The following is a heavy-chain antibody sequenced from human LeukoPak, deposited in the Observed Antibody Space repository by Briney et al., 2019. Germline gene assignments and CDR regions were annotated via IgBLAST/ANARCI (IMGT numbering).Heavy chain of an antibody. D-gene: IGHD3-3*02. J-gene: IGHJ5*02. CDR1: GGSISSYY. V-gene: IGHV4-59*01. CDR3: ARDHSYGLARFDP. Sequence: SETLSLTCTVSGGSISSYYWSRIRQPPGKGLEWIGYIYYSGSTNYNPSLKSRVTISVDTSKNQFSLKLSSVTAADTAVYYCARDHSYGLARFDPWGQGTLVTVSS. CDR2: IYYSGST.